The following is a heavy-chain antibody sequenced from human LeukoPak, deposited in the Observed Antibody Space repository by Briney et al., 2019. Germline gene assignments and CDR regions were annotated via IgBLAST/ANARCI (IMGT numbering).Heavy chain of an antibody. J-gene: IGHJ4*02. Sequence: GGSLRLSCAAPGFTFSSYAMSWVRQAPGKGLEWVSGISGSGGSTYYADSVKGRFTISRDNSKNTLYLQMNSLRAEDTAVYYCALAGGVVVVAVYFDYWGQGTLVTVSS. V-gene: IGHV3-23*01. CDR2: ISGSGGST. CDR3: ALAGGVVVVAVYFDY. CDR1: GFTFSSYA. D-gene: IGHD2-15*01.